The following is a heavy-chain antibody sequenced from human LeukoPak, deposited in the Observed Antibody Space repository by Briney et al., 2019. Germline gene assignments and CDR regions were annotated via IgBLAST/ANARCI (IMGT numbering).Heavy chain of an antibody. CDR2: FDPEHGET. Sequence: ASVKVSCKVSGYTLTEFSIHWVRQAPGKGLEWMGGFDPEHGETIYAQKFQGRLTMTEDTSTDTSYMELSSLRSDDTAVYYCAREGPHSRFDYWGQGTLVTVSS. CDR3: AREGPHSRFDY. J-gene: IGHJ4*02. CDR1: GYTLTEFS. V-gene: IGHV1-24*01. D-gene: IGHD6-13*01.